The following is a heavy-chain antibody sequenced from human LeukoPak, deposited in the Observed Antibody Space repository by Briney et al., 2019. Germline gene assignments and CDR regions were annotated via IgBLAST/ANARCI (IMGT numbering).Heavy chain of an antibody. J-gene: IGHJ4*02. V-gene: IGHV3-23*01. CDR1: GFTFSTSA. D-gene: IGHD1-1*01. Sequence: GGSLRLSCAASGFTFSTSAMNWVRQAPGKGLEWVSAISGSGGSTYYADSVKGRFTISRDNSKNTLFLQMNSLRVEDTAVYYCAKELRGERGFDYWGQGTLVTVSS. CDR3: AKELRGERGFDY. CDR2: ISGSGGST.